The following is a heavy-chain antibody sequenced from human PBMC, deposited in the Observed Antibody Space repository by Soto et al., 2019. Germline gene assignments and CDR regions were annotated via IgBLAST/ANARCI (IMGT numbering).Heavy chain of an antibody. CDR1: GYRFSSSW. D-gene: IGHD5-12*01. CDR2: VYPSDSDV. CDR3: ARRGYSGYGASYYYYGMDV. V-gene: IGHV5-51*01. Sequence: GESLKISCQGTGYRFSSSWIGWVRQKPGKGLEWLGNVYPSDSDVRYSPAFEGQVTISADNSINTAYLRWSSLKASDTAMYYCARRGYSGYGASYYYYGMDVWGQGTTVTVSS. J-gene: IGHJ6*02.